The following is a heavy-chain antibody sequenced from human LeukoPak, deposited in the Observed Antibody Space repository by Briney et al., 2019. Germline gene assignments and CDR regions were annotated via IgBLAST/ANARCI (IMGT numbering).Heavy chain of an antibody. CDR1: GYTFTSYD. D-gene: IGHD3-10*01. CDR3: ARSSRSGYYYYYMDV. Sequence: ASVKVSCKASGYTFTSYDINWVRQATGQGLEWMGWMNPNSGNTGYAQKFQGRVTITRNTSISTAYMELSSLRSEDTAVYYCARSSRSGYYYYYMDVWGKGTTVTVSS. CDR2: MNPNSGNT. V-gene: IGHV1-8*03. J-gene: IGHJ6*03.